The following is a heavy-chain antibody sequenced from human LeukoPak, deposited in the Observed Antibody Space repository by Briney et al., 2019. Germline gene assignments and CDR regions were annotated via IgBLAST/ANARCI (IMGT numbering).Heavy chain of an antibody. CDR2: IYYSGST. CDR3: AQLGLITIFY. CDR1: GGSISNSTYY. Sequence: SETLSLTCTVSGGSISNSTYYWGWIRQSPGKGLEWIGNIYYSGSTHYNPSLKSRVTISVDTSNNQFSLKLSSVTAADTAVYYCAQLGLITIFYWGQGTLVTVSP. V-gene: IGHV4-39*07. J-gene: IGHJ4*02. D-gene: IGHD3-9*01.